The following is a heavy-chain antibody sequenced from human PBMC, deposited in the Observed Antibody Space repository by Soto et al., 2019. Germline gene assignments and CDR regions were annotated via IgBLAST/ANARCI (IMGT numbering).Heavy chain of an antibody. CDR1: GGSFSGYY. V-gene: IGHV4-34*01. D-gene: IGHD6-19*01. Sequence: SETLSLTCAVYGGSFSGYYWSWIRQPPGKGLEWIGEINHSGSTNYNPSLKSRVTISVDTSKNQFSLKLSSVTAADTAVYYCARPGSGWYKYFQHWGQGTLVTVSS. CDR2: INHSGST. CDR3: ARPGSGWYKYFQH. J-gene: IGHJ1*01.